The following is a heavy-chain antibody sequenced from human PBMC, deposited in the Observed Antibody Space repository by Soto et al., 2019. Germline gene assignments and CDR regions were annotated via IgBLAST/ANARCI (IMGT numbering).Heavy chain of an antibody. D-gene: IGHD3-9*01. Sequence: ASVKVSCKASGYTFTSYYMHWVRRAPGQGLEWMGIINPSGGSTSYAQKFQGRVTMTRDTSTSTVYMELSSLRSEDTAVYYCARDQIGGYFDWLRVKAYYYYYGMDVWGQGTTVTVSS. J-gene: IGHJ6*02. CDR1: GYTFTSYY. CDR3: ARDQIGGYFDWLRVKAYYYYYGMDV. V-gene: IGHV1-46*01. CDR2: INPSGGST.